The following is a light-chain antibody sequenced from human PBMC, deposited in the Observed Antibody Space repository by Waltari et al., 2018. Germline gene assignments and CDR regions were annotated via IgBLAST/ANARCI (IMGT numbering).Light chain of an antibody. CDR2: DAS. Sequence: AIQITQSPSSLSASTGDKVTITCRASQGIRNYLTWYQQKPGKAPKLLIYDASTLKRGFPSGSGGSGSGTDFILTIRCRQSEELAPFYGKKYNSYPRTLVPGSTVDVK. V-gene: IGKV1-8*01. J-gene: IGKJ3*01. CDR1: QGIRNY. CDR3: KKYNSYPRT.